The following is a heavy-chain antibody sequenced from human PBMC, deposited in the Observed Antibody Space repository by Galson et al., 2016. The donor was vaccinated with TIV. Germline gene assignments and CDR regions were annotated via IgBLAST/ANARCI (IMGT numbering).Heavy chain of an antibody. CDR2: MKEEGTEQ. J-gene: IGHJ4*02. V-gene: IGHV3-7*01. CDR3: ARWRGRQSEFDS. CDR1: GFSFIDYS. Sequence: SLRLSCAASGFSFIDYSMSWVHQAPGTGLEWVASMKEEGTEQYNVNAVKGRFTISRDGAGNSVYLQMNSLGVEDTAVYFCARWRGRQSEFDSWGQGTLVTVSA. D-gene: IGHD5-24*01.